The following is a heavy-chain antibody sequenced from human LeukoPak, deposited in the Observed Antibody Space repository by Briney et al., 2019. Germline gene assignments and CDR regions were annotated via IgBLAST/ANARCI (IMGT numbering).Heavy chain of an antibody. Sequence: GESLKISCKGSGYSFTNYWIGWVRQMPGKGLEWMGIIYPGDSDTKYSPSFQGRVTISADKSISTAYLQWSSLKASDTAMYYCARHRLQGVDYYYYYMDVWGKGTTVTVSS. CDR3: ARHRLQGVDYYYYYMDV. CDR2: IYPGDSDT. D-gene: IGHD4-11*01. J-gene: IGHJ6*03. CDR1: GYSFTNYW. V-gene: IGHV5-51*01.